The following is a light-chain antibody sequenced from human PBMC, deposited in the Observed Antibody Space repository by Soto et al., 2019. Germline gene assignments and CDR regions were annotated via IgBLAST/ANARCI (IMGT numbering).Light chain of an antibody. CDR2: DAT. Sequence: DSQITQSPSSLSSSIIDRFTITCQASQDISRYLNWYQQKPGKAPKLLIYDATNLEIGVPSRFSGSGSGTNFTFTISSLQFEDIATYYFQDYHHLPITIGQGTRLEIK. CDR3: QDYHHLPIT. V-gene: IGKV1-33*01. J-gene: IGKJ5*01. CDR1: QDISRY.